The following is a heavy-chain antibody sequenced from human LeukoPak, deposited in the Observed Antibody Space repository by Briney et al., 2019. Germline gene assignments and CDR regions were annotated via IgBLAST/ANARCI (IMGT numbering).Heavy chain of an antibody. CDR3: ATAGGELLDYFDY. D-gene: IGHD1-26*01. Sequence: GASVKVSCKVSGYTLTELSMHWVRQAPGKGLEWMGGFDPEDGETIYAQKFQGRVTMTEHTSTDTAYMELSSLRSEDTAVYYCATAGGELLDYFDYWGQGTLVTVSS. CDR1: GYTLTELS. CDR2: FDPEDGET. V-gene: IGHV1-24*01. J-gene: IGHJ4*02.